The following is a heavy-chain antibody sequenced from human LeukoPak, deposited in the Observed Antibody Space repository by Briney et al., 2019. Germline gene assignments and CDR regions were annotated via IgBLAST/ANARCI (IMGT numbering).Heavy chain of an antibody. J-gene: IGHJ4*02. CDR1: GASISNHH. Sequence: SETLSLTCTVSGASISNHHWSWIRQPPGRGLEWIGYIHNYGDTHYDPSLKSRVAISVDTSKSQFSLKLTSVTAADTAVYYCARLSDAWSPSDYWGQGTLVTVSS. V-gene: IGHV4-59*08. CDR2: IHNYGDT. D-gene: IGHD2-2*01. CDR3: ARLSDAWSPSDY.